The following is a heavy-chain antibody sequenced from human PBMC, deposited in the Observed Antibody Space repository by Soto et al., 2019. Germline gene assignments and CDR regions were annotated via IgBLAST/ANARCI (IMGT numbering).Heavy chain of an antibody. Sequence: TSETLSLTCTVSGGSISSYYWSWIRQPPGKGLEWIGYIYYSGSTNYNPSLKSRVTISVDTSKNQFSLKLSSVTAADTAVYYCAKMATDFGFAFDIWGQGTMVTV. CDR3: AKMATDFGFAFDI. CDR1: GGSISSYY. V-gene: IGHV4-59*08. CDR2: IYYSGST. D-gene: IGHD5-12*01. J-gene: IGHJ3*02.